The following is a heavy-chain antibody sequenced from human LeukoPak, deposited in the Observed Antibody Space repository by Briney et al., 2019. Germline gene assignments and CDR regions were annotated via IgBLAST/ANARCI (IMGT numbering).Heavy chain of an antibody. CDR3: ARHEQGYCISSSCRGSDY. V-gene: IGHV4-38-2*01. D-gene: IGHD2-2*01. Sequence: PSETLSLACVVSDYSISGGYYWGWIQQPPGKGLEWIGSIYHSGSTYYNPSLKSRVTISIDTSKNQFSLKLSSVTAADTAVYYCARHEQGYCISSSCRGSDYWGQGTLVTVSS. CDR1: DYSISGGYY. J-gene: IGHJ4*02. CDR2: IYHSGST.